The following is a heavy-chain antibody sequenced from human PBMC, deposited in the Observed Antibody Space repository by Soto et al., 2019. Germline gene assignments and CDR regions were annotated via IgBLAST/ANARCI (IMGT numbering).Heavy chain of an antibody. J-gene: IGHJ4*02. D-gene: IGHD3-22*01. V-gene: IGHV4-30-2*01. CDR3: ARGAVVNFDS. CDR2: IYHSGST. CDR1: GGSISSGGSS. Sequence: QLQLQESGSGLVKPSQTLSLTCAVSGGSISSGGSSWTWIRQPPGKGLEWIGYIYHSGSTYYNPSLKSRVTISVYRSKTQFSLKLTSVTAADTAVYYCARGAVVNFDSWGQGTLVTVSS.